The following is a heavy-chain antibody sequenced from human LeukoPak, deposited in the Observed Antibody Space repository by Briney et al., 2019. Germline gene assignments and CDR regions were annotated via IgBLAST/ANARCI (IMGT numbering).Heavy chain of an antibody. J-gene: IGHJ4*02. Sequence: PSETLSLTCAVYGGSFSDYHWSWIRQPPGKGLEWIGEINHSGSTNYNPSLKSRVTISVDTSKNQFSLKLSSVTAADTAVYYCARHVRHFDYWGRGTLVTVSS. CDR3: ARHVRHFDY. CDR1: GGSFSDYH. V-gene: IGHV4-34*01. D-gene: IGHD2-8*01. CDR2: INHSGST.